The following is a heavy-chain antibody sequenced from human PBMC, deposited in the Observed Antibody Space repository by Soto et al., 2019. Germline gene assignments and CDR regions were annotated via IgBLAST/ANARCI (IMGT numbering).Heavy chain of an antibody. CDR3: ARRASGGFYRFFDS. D-gene: IGHD2-15*01. V-gene: IGHV1-69*06. Sequence: QVQLVQSGTEVKKPGSSVKVSCKASGGSLSTNPITWVRQAPGQGLEWLGGTGSGTGPVNHAQKFQGRLTVTEDKSKSTVAMELTNLSSEDTAVYYCARRASGGFYRFFDSWGQGTLVTVSS. CDR1: GGSLSTNP. CDR2: TGSGTGPV. J-gene: IGHJ4*02.